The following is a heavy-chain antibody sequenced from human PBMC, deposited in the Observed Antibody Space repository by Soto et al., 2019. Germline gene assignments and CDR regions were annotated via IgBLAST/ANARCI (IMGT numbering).Heavy chain of an antibody. D-gene: IGHD3-16*01. Sequence: GASVKVSCKASGGTFSSYAISWVRQAPGQGLEWMGGIIPIFGTANYAQKFQGRVTITADESTSTAYMGLSSLRSEDTAVYYCARAMGASTYGMDVWGQGTKVTVYS. V-gene: IGHV1-69*13. CDR1: GGTFSSYA. CDR3: ARAMGASTYGMDV. CDR2: IIPIFGTA. J-gene: IGHJ6*02.